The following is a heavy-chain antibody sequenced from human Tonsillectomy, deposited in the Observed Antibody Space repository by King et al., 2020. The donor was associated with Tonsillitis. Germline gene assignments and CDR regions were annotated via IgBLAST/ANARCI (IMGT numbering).Heavy chain of an antibody. CDR1: GFTFSSYA. Sequence: QLVQSGGGLVQSGESLRLSCAASGFTFSSYAMTWVRQAPGKGLEWVSAISGSASNTYYADSVKGRFTISRDNSKNTLYLQMNSLRADDTAVYYCAIPQNTIADFWGQGTLVTVSS. J-gene: IGHJ4*02. CDR3: AIPQNTIADF. V-gene: IGHV3-23*04. D-gene: IGHD5-24*01. CDR2: ISGSASNT.